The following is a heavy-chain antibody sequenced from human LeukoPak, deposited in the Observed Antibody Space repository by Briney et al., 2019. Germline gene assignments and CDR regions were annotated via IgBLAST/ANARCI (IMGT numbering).Heavy chain of an antibody. J-gene: IGHJ4*02. CDR1: GSSISSSSYY. D-gene: IGHD3-22*01. V-gene: IGHV4-39*01. Sequence: PSETLSLTCTVSGSSISSSSYYWGWIRQPPGKGLEWIGSIYYSGSTYYDPSLKSRVTISVDTSKNQFSLKLSSVTAADTAVYYCAMYDSSGYYLDYWGQGTLVTVSS. CDR2: IYYSGST. CDR3: AMYDSSGYYLDY.